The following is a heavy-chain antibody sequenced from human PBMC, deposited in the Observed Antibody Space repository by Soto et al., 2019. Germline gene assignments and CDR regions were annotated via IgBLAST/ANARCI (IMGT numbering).Heavy chain of an antibody. D-gene: IGHD4-17*01. CDR1: GFTFSSYG. V-gene: IGHV3-30*18. Sequence: QVQLVESGGGVVQPGRSLRLSCAASGFTFSSYGMHWVRQAPGKGLEWVAVISYDGSNKYYADSVKGRFTISRDNSKNTLYLQMNSLRAEDTAVYYCAKEMTMTTVVPEHFDYWGQGTLVTVSS. CDR3: AKEMTMTTVVPEHFDY. CDR2: ISYDGSNK. J-gene: IGHJ4*02.